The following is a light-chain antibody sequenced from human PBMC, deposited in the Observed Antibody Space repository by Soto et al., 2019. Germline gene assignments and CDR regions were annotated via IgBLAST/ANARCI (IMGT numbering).Light chain of an antibody. V-gene: IGKV1-5*01. CDR1: QTISRW. Sequence: DIQLTQPPSTLSASVGDGVTVTCRASQTISRWLAWYQQKPGRAPRLLIYDASTLESGVPSRFSGSGSETEFTLTISRLQPDDFATYFCHSRAFGQGTRLEIK. CDR3: HSRA. CDR2: DAS. J-gene: IGKJ5*01.